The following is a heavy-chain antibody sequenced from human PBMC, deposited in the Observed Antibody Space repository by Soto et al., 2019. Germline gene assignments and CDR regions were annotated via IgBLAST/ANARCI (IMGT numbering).Heavy chain of an antibody. CDR1: GDSVSSNSAA. Sequence: SPTLSLTCAISGDSVSSNSAAWNWIRQSPSRGLEWLGRTYYRSKWYNDYAVSVKSRITINPDTSKNQFSLQLNSVTPEDTAVYYCARDSEGFSIFGVVIIPFDYWGQGTLVTVSS. V-gene: IGHV6-1*01. D-gene: IGHD3-3*01. CDR2: TYYRSKWYN. CDR3: ARDSEGFSIFGVVIIPFDY. J-gene: IGHJ4*02.